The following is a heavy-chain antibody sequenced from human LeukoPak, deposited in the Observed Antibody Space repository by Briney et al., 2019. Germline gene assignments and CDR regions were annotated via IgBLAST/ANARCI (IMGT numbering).Heavy chain of an antibody. CDR3: ARGSVGSTSPYYYYAMDV. Sequence: ASVKVSCKASGYTFTSYYLHWVRQAPGQGLEWMGIINPSGGSRSYAQKFQGRVTMTRDTSTSTVYMELSSLRSEDTAVYYCARGSVGSTSPYYYYAMDVWGLGTTVTVSS. J-gene: IGHJ6*02. V-gene: IGHV1-46*01. CDR2: INPSGGSR. CDR1: GYTFTSYY. D-gene: IGHD2-2*01.